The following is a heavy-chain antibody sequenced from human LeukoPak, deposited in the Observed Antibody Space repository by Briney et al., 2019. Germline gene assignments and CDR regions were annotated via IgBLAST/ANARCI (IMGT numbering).Heavy chain of an antibody. J-gene: IGHJ6*03. Sequence: SETLSLTCTVSGGSIRSNSYYWGWIRQPPGKGLEWIGSIYFSGNTYYNPSLKSRVTISVDTSKNQFSLKLSPVTAADTAVYYCAAGSSRYYYYMNVWGKGTRVTVS. V-gene: IGHV4-39*01. CDR3: AAGSSRYYYYMNV. CDR1: GGSIRSNSYY. CDR2: IYFSGNT. D-gene: IGHD3-10*01.